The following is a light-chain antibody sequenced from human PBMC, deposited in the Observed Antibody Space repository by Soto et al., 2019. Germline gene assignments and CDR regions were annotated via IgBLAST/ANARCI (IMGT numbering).Light chain of an antibody. CDR1: MSNIGNNY. CDR3: GSWDTSLSGQWV. Sequence: QSVLTQPPSVSAAPGQKVAISCYGSMSNIGNNYVSWYQELPGTAPKLLIYDSDKRPSGIPDRFSGSKSGTSATLGITGLQTGDEATYYCGSWDTSLSGQWVFGGGTKLTVL. V-gene: IGLV1-51*01. J-gene: IGLJ3*02. CDR2: DSD.